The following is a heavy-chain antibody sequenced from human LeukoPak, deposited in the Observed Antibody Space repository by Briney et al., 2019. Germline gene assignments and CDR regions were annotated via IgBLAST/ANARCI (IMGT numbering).Heavy chain of an antibody. CDR3: ARGLQNRSSGIRFDVFQI. CDR2: IYSSGST. CDR1: GGSISSGTHY. V-gene: IGHV4-61*01. J-gene: IGHJ3*02. Sequence: PSETLSLTCIVSGGSISSGTHYWNWIRQPPGKGLEWIGYIYSSGSTNYNPSLKSRVTISVETSKNQFSLKLSSVTAADTAVYYCARGLQNRSSGIRFDVFQIWGQGTMVTVSS. D-gene: IGHD6-6*01.